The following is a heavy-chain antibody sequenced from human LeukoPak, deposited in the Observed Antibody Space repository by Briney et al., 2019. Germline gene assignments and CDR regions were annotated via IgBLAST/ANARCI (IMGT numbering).Heavy chain of an antibody. D-gene: IGHD2-21*02. CDR3: ARDLGVTAADYYYYYMDV. CDR1: GGSISSGSYY. J-gene: IGHJ6*03. CDR2: IYTRGRT. Sequence: SETLSLTCTVAGGSISSGSYYWSWIRQPAGKGLEWIGRIYTRGRTNYNPSLKSRVTISVDTSKNQFSLKLSSVTAADTAVYYCARDLGVTAADYYYYYMDVWGKGTTVTISS. V-gene: IGHV4-61*02.